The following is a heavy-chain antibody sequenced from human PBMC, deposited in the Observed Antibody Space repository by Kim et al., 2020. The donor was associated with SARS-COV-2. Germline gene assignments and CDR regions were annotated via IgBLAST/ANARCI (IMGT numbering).Heavy chain of an antibody. CDR2: ISSSGTAM. J-gene: IGHJ4*02. CDR3: AMGDRAMGGTVADYLHY. D-gene: IGHD6-19*01. CDR1: GFPFSSNS. Sequence: GGSLRLSCAASGFPFSSNSMNWVRQAPGRGLEWVSYISSSGTAMYYAGSVKGRFTISRDNAKNSLYLQMNSLRAEDTAVYYCAMGDRAMGGTVADYLHYWGQGTLVTVSS. V-gene: IGHV3-48*01.